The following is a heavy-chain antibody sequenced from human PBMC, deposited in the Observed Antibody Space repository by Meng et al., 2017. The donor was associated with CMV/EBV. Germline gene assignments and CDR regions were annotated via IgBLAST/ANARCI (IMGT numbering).Heavy chain of an antibody. V-gene: IGHV1-2*02. CDR3: ARASSGYGSAFDI. Sequence: ASVTVACNASGYTFTGYYMHWVRQAPGQGLEWMGWIHTNSGDTNYEQKFQGSITMTRDTSISTAYMEMSRLRSDDTAVYYCARASSGYGSAFDIWGQGTMVTVSS. CDR2: IHTNSGDT. D-gene: IGHD3-22*01. CDR1: GYTFTGYY. J-gene: IGHJ3*02.